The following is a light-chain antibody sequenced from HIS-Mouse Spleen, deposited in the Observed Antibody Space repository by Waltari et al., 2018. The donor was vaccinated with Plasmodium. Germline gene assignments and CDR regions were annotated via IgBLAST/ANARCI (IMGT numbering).Light chain of an antibody. J-gene: IGKJ2*01. Sequence: AIQMTQSPSSLSASVGDRVTITCRASQGIRTDLGWYQQKPGKAPKLLISAASSLQSGVPSRFSGSGSGTDFTLTISSLQPEEFATYYCLQDYNYPYTFGQGTKLEIK. CDR1: QGIRTD. CDR3: LQDYNYPYT. V-gene: IGKV1-6*01. CDR2: AAS.